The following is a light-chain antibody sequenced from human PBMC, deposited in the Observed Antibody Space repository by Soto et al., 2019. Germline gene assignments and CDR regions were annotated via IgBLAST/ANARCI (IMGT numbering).Light chain of an antibody. V-gene: IGLV1-51*01. CDR1: ISHIGNNY. J-gene: IGLJ1*01. Sequence: QSLLTQPPSVSAARGQKLTISCSGSISHIGNNYVSWYQQLPGTAPKLLIYDNNKRPSGIPDRFSGSKYGTSATLGITGLQTGDEADYYCGTWDSSLSAYAFGTGTKVTVL. CDR3: GTWDSSLSAYA. CDR2: DNN.